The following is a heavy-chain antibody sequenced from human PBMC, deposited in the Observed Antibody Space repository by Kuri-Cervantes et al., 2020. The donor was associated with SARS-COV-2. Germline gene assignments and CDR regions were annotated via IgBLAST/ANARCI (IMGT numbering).Heavy chain of an antibody. J-gene: IGHJ4*02. V-gene: IGHV4-39*01. CDR2: IYYSGST. Sequence: GSLRLSCTVSGGSISSSSYYWGWIRQPPGKGLEWIGSIYYSGSTYYNPSLKSRVTISVDTSKNQFSLKLSSVTAADTAVYYCARHVRPEIMIFGVVITADYFDYWGQGTLVTVSS. CDR1: GGSISSSSYY. CDR3: ARHVRPEIMIFGVVITADYFDY. D-gene: IGHD3-3*01.